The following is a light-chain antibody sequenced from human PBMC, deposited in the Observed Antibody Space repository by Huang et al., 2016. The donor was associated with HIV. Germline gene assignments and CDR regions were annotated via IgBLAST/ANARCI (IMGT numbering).Light chain of an antibody. Sequence: EIVLAQSPGTLSLSPGETATLSCRASQSLSDNYLAWYQHRPGQAPRLLIYGAFRRATGIPDRFSGSGSGTEFTLTISRLEPEDFAVYYCQQYGFSPLTFGQGAKLEI. CDR2: GAF. V-gene: IGKV3-20*01. J-gene: IGKJ2*01. CDR1: QSLSDNY. CDR3: QQYGFSPLT.